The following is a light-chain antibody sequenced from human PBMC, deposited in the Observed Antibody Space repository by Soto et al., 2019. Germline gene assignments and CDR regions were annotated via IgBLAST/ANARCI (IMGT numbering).Light chain of an antibody. CDR1: QNVNSW. Sequence: DIQMTQSPSTLSSSVGDRVTITCRASQNVNSWLAWYQQKPGKAPKLLIYKASNLENGVPSRFRGSGSGTEFTLTISGLQPDDFASYYCQQYNDYSGTFGQGTKVDIK. J-gene: IGKJ1*01. CDR3: QQYNDYSGT. CDR2: KAS. V-gene: IGKV1-5*03.